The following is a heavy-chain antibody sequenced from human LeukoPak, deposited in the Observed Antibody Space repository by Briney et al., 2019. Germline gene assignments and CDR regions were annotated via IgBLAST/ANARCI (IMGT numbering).Heavy chain of an antibody. CDR2: ISSNGGST. Sequence: GGSLRLSCAASGFTFRSYAMHWVRQAPGKGLAYVSAISSNGGSTYYANSVKGRFTISRDHSKNTLYLQMGSLGAEGMAVYYCAKDSGLPGEYCFDYWGQGTLVTVSS. CDR1: GFTFRSYA. J-gene: IGHJ4*02. V-gene: IGHV3-64*01. CDR3: AKDSGLPGEYCFDY. D-gene: IGHD3-10*01.